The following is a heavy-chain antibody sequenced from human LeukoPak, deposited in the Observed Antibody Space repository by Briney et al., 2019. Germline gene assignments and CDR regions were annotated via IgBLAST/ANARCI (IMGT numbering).Heavy chain of an antibody. Sequence: ASVKVSCKASGYTFTGYYMHWVRQAPGQGLEWMGWINPNSGGTNYAQKFQGRVTMTRDTSISTAYMEPSRLRSDDTAVYYCARAPCDGVCYAGYYYYYMDVWGKGTTVTVSS. CDR1: GYTFTGYY. D-gene: IGHD2-8*01. CDR2: INPNSGGT. CDR3: ARAPCDGVCYAGYYYYYMDV. J-gene: IGHJ6*03. V-gene: IGHV1-2*02.